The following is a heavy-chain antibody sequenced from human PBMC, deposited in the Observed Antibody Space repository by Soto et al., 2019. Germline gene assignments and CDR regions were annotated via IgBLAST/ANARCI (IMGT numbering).Heavy chain of an antibody. V-gene: IGHV3-7*05. CDR1: GFTFSSYW. CDR3: ARDRATAY. J-gene: IGHJ4*02. CDR2: INQDGSEK. D-gene: IGHD1-26*01. Sequence: EVQLVESGGGLVQPGGSLRLSCAASGFTFSSYWMTWVRQAPGKGPEWVANINQDGSEKYYVDSVKGRFTISRDNTKDSLSLQMNSLRAEDTAVYYCARDRATAYWGQGTLVTVSS.